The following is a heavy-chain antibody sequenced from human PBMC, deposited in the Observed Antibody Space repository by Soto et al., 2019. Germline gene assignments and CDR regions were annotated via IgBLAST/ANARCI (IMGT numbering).Heavy chain of an antibody. CDR3: ARRGPVLNGFDY. D-gene: IGHD2-15*01. CDR2: TYYSGST. V-gene: IGHV4-59*01. Sequence: QVQLQESGPGLVKPSETLSLTCTVSGGSISSYYWSWIRQPPGMGLEWIGYTYYSGSTHYNPSLNSRVPISLDTSQNQFSLKLSSVTAADTAVYYCARRGPVLNGFDYWGQGTLVTFSS. J-gene: IGHJ4*02. CDR1: GGSISSYY.